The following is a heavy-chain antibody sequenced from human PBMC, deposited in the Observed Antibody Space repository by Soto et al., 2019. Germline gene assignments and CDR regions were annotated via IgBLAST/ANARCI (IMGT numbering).Heavy chain of an antibody. CDR3: AGLPAAIGYYYYYYGMGV. D-gene: IGHD2-2*01. V-gene: IGHV4-34*01. CDR1: GGSFSGYY. J-gene: IGHJ6*02. CDR2: INHSGST. Sequence: SETLSLTCAVYGGSFSGYYWSWIRQLPGKGLEWIGEINHSGSTNYNPSLKSRVTIPVTTTKNQFSLKLRSVTAADTAVYYCAGLPAAIGYYYYYYGMGVWCQGTTVTVS.